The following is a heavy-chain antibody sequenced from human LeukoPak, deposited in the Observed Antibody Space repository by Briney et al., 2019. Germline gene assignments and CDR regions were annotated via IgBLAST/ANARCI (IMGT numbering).Heavy chain of an antibody. CDR1: GYTFTDYY. Sequence: ASVKVSCKASGYTFTDYYMFWVRQATGQGLEWMGWMNPNSGNTGYAQKFQGRVTMTRNTSISTAYMELGSLRSEDTAVYYCARSGVRGVNWFDPWGQGTLVTVSS. CDR2: MNPNSGNT. J-gene: IGHJ5*02. CDR3: ARSGVRGVNWFDP. D-gene: IGHD3-10*01. V-gene: IGHV1-8*02.